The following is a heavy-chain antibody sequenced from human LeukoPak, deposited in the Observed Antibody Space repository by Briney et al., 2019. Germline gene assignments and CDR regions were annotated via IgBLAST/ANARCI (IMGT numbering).Heavy chain of an antibody. V-gene: IGHV3-23*01. CDR3: AKGQDYTAGVQYYYYGMDV. CDR1: GFTFSSYA. D-gene: IGHD4-4*01. CDR2: ISGSGGST. J-gene: IGHJ6*02. Sequence: GGSLRLSCAASGFTFSSYAMSWVRQAPGKGLEWVSAISGSGGSTYYADSVKGRFTISRDNSKNTLYPQMNSLRAEDTAVYYCAKGQDYTAGVQYYYYGMDVWGQGTTVTVSS.